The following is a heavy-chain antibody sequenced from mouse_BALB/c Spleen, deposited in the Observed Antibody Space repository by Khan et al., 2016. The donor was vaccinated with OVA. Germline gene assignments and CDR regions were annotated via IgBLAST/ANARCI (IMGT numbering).Heavy chain of an antibody. J-gene: IGHJ3*01. D-gene: IGHD2-13*01. Sequence: EVELVESGGGLVKPGGSLKLSCAASGFTFSNYGVSWVRQTPEKRLEWVASISSGDTTYYPDSVKGRFTISRDNARNILYLQMSSLRSEDTAMYYCARDYWVAYWGQGTLVTVSA. CDR2: ISSGDTT. V-gene: IGHV5-6-5*01. CDR3: ARDYWVAY. CDR1: GFTFSNYG.